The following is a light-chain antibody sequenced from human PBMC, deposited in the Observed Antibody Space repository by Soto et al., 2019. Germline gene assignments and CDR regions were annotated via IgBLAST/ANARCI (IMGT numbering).Light chain of an antibody. Sequence: DIQMTQSPSTLSASVGDRVTITCRASQRITSWLAWYQQKPGKAPKLLMYKASSLESGVPSRFSGSGSGTESTLTISGLQPDDFATYFCQQYNSYPFTFGPGTKVDIK. CDR2: KAS. CDR1: QRITSW. J-gene: IGKJ3*01. CDR3: QQYNSYPFT. V-gene: IGKV1-5*03.